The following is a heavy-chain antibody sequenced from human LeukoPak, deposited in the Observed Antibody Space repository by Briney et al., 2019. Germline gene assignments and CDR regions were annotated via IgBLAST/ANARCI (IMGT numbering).Heavy chain of an antibody. D-gene: IGHD6-13*01. V-gene: IGHV4-34*01. Sequence: SETLSLTCAVHGGSFSGYYWSWIRQPPGKGLEWIGEINHSGSTNYNPSLKSRVTISVDTSKNQFSLKLSSVTAADTAVYYCARLSSSWYVETPDFDYWGQGTLVTVSS. CDR3: ARLSSSWYVETPDFDY. J-gene: IGHJ4*02. CDR1: GGSFSGYY. CDR2: INHSGST.